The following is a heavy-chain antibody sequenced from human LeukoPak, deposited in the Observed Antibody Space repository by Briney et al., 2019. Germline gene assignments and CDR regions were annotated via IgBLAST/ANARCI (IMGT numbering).Heavy chain of an antibody. CDR1: GGTISNYY. D-gene: IGHD5-12*01. V-gene: IGHV4-4*07. CDR3: ARSAYSALTTGGYYYYMDV. CDR2: IYDSGST. Sequence: PSETLSLTCTVSGGTISNYYWSWIQQPAGKGLEWIGRIYDSGSTNYNPAHKSRVTMSIDTSKNQFSLKLSSVTAADTAVYYCARSAYSALTTGGYYYYMDVWGKGTTVTVS. J-gene: IGHJ6*03.